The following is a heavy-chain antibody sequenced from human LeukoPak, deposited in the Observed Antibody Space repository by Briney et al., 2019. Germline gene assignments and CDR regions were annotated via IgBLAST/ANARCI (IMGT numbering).Heavy chain of an antibody. CDR2: ISGSGGST. V-gene: IGHV3-23*01. CDR3: AKKPTPTSSGSYDY. J-gene: IGHJ4*02. Sequence: GGSLRLSCAASGFTFSGYAMSWVRQAPGKGLEWVSAISGSGGSTYYADSVKGRFTIPRDNSKNTLYLQMNSLRAEDTAVYYCAKKPTPTSSGSYDYWGQGTLVTVSS. CDR1: GFTFSGYA. D-gene: IGHD3-10*01.